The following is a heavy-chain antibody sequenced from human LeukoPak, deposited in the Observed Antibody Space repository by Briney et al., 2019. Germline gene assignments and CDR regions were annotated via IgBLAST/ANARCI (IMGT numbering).Heavy chain of an antibody. CDR3: ASSNRSWYSY. CDR1: GFTFNSFA. J-gene: IGHJ4*02. Sequence: GGSLRLSCAASGFTFNSFAMSWVRQAPGKGLEWVSVISAGGGSTYYADSVKGRFTISRDSSKNTLNLQMNSLRAEDTAVYYCASSNRSWYSYWGQGSLVTVSS. D-gene: IGHD6-13*01. V-gene: IGHV3-23*01. CDR2: ISAGGGST.